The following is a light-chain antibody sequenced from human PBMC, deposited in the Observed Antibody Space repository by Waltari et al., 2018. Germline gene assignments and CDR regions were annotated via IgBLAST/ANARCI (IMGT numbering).Light chain of an antibody. CDR2: SNN. CDR1: SSNIENYS. J-gene: IGLJ2*01. Sequence: QSGLTQPPSASGTPGQRVTLSCSGSSSNIENYSVNWYQQPPGTAAKLLIYSNNQRPSGVPDRFSGSKSGTSASLAISGLQSDDEGDYYCAAWDDSLGGPLFGGGTELTVL. CDR3: AAWDDSLGGPL. V-gene: IGLV1-44*01.